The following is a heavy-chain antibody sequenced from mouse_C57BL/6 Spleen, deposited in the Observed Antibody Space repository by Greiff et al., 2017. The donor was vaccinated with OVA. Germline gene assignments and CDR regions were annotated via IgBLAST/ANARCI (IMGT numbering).Heavy chain of an antibody. CDR3: ARYGNYPYYLDY. CDR1: GYTFTSYW. J-gene: IGHJ2*01. CDR2: IDPSDSET. V-gene: IGHV1-52*01. Sequence: QVQLQQPGAELVRPGSSVKLSCKASGYTFTSYWMHWVKQRPIQGLEWIGNIDPSDSETHYNQKFKDKATLTVDKSSSTAYMQLSSLTSEDSAVYYCARYGNYPYYLDYWGQGTTLTVSS. D-gene: IGHD2-1*01.